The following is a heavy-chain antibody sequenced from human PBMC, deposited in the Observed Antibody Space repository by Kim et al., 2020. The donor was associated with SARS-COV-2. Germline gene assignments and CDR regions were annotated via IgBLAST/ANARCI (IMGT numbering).Heavy chain of an antibody. V-gene: IGHV4-59*13. Sequence: SETLSLSCTVSGDSIKNYYWSWIRQPPGNGLEWIGYIHNSGSTKYNPSLESRVTISGDTSNNQFSLKLTSVTAADTAVYYCVRGRDDWSWYFEYWGQGTLVTVSS. CDR1: GDSIKNYY. CDR3: VRGRDDWSWYFEY. J-gene: IGHJ4*02. D-gene: IGHD3-9*01. CDR2: IHNSGST.